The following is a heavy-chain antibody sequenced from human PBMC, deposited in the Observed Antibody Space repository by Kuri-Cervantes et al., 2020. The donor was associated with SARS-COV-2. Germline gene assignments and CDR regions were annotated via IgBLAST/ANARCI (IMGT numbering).Heavy chain of an antibody. CDR1: GGSISSYY. J-gene: IGHJ6*02. CDR2: IYYSGST. V-gene: IGHV4-59*01. CDR3: ARDHPGHREQYSSSWYYYYYGMDV. D-gene: IGHD6-13*01. Sequence: SETLSLTCTVSGGSISSYYWSWIRQPPGKGLEWIGYIYYSGSTNYNPSLKSRVTISVDTSKNQFSLKLSSVAAADTAVYYCARDHPGHREQYSSSWYYYYYGMDVWGQGTTVTVSS.